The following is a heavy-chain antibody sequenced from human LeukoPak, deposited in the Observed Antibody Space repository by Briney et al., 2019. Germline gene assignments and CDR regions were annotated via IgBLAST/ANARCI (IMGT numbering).Heavy chain of an antibody. CDR1: GFSFTSYW. CDR3: AIGGASGYYYFNS. V-gene: IGHV5-51*01. D-gene: IGHD5-12*01. J-gene: IGHJ4*02. CDR2: VYPADSDT. Sequence: GESLKISCKCSGFSFTSYWIAWVRRMPGKGLEWMGIVYPADSDTRYSPSFQGQVTISADTSITTAYLQWRSLQASDTAMYYCAIGGASGYYYFNSWGQGTLVTVSS.